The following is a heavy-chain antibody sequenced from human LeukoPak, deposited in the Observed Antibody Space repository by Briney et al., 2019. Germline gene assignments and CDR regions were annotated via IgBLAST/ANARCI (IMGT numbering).Heavy chain of an antibody. Sequence: LRLSCAASGFTFSDYYMSWIRQPPGKGLEWIGEINHSGSTNYNPSLKSRVTISVDTSKNQFSLKLSSVTAADTAVYYCARAPSRYYYYYMDVWGKGTTVTVSS. CDR3: ARAPSRYYYYYMDV. CDR2: INHSGST. V-gene: IGHV4-34*01. CDR1: GFTFSDYY. J-gene: IGHJ6*03.